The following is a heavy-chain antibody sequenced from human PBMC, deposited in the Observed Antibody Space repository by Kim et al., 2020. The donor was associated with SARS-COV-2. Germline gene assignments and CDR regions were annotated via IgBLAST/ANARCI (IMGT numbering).Heavy chain of an antibody. J-gene: IGHJ6*02. D-gene: IGHD3-10*01. V-gene: IGHV3-30*01. CDR3: ARAITYYYYGMDV. Sequence: ADSVKGRFTISRDNSKNTLYLQMNSLRAEDTAVYYCARAITYYYYGMDVWGQGTTVTVSS.